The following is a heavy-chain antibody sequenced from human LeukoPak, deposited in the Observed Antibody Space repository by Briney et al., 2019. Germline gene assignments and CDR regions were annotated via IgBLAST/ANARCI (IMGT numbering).Heavy chain of an antibody. Sequence: PGGSLRLSCAASGFTFNTYWMHWVRQAPGKGLLWVSRINGDGSTTNYADSVKGRFTISRDNAKNTLYLQMNSLRAEDTAVYYCAKDSFVPPLRYFDWSNPDWGQGTLVTVSS. CDR2: INGDGSTT. V-gene: IGHV3-74*01. CDR3: AKDSFVPPLRYFDWSNPD. J-gene: IGHJ4*02. D-gene: IGHD3-9*01. CDR1: GFTFNTYW.